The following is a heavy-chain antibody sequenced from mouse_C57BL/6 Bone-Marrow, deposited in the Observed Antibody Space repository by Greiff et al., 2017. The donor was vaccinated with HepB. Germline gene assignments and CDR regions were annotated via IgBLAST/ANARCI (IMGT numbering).Heavy chain of an antibody. CDR2: IWSGGST. J-gene: IGHJ1*03. CDR1: GFSLTSYG. V-gene: IGHV2-2*01. Sequence: QVQLKESGPGLVQPSQSLSITCTVSGFSLTSYGVHWVRQSPGKGLEWLGVIWSGGSTDDNAAFISRMSISKDNSKSQVFSKMNSLQADDTAIYYCARNCGCRHWYFDVWGTGTTVTVSS. CDR3: ARNCGCRHWYFDV.